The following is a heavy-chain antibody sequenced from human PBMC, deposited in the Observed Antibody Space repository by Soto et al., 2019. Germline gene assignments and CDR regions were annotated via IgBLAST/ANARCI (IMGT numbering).Heavy chain of an antibody. CDR3: ARGDYYGSGSYNYYYMDV. D-gene: IGHD3-10*01. CDR2: ISAYNGNT. Sequence: ASVKVSCKASGYTFTSYGISWVRQAPGQGLEWMGWISAYNGNTNYAQKLQGRVTMTTDTSTSTAYMELRSLRSDDTAVYYCARGDYYGSGSYNYYYMDVWGKGTTVTVSS. V-gene: IGHV1-18*01. J-gene: IGHJ6*03. CDR1: GYTFTSYG.